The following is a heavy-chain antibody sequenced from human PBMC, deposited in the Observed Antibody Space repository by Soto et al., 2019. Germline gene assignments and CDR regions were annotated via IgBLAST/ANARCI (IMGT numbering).Heavy chain of an antibody. D-gene: IGHD1-20*01. CDR2: IIPIFGTA. V-gene: IGHV1-69*13. J-gene: IGHJ4*02. CDR1: GGTFSSYA. Sequence: SVKVSCKASGGTFSSYAISWVRQAPGQGLEWMGGIIPIFGTANYAQKFQGRVTITADESTSTAYMELSSLRSEDTAVYYCARGSGNNNWNGGGPWIGWGQGTLVTVSS. CDR3: ARGSGNNNWNGGGPWIG.